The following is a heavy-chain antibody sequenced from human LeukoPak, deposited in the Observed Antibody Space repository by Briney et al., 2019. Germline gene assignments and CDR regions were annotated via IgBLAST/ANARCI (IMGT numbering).Heavy chain of an antibody. Sequence: GGPLRLSCAASGFTFSSYAMSWVRQAPGKGLEWVSAISGSGGSTYYADSVKGRFTISRDNSKNTLYLQMNSLRAEDTAVYYCAKRAIPSYYYDSSGPYYFDYWGQGTLVTVSS. J-gene: IGHJ4*02. CDR3: AKRAIPSYYYDSSGPYYFDY. CDR2: ISGSGGST. CDR1: GFTFSSYA. D-gene: IGHD3-22*01. V-gene: IGHV3-23*01.